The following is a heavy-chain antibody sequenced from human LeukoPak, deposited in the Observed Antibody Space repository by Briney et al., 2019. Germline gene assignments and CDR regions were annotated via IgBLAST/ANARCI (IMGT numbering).Heavy chain of an antibody. CDR3: AKAFVGATTPTFDY. J-gene: IGHJ4*02. Sequence: GGSLRLSCADSGFTFSGYARSWVRQAPGKGLEWVSAISGSGGSTYYADSVKGRFTISRDNYKNTLYLQMNSLRAEDTAVYYCAKAFVGATTPTFDYWGQGTLVTVSS. V-gene: IGHV3-23*01. CDR2: ISGSGGST. CDR1: GFTFSGYA. D-gene: IGHD1-26*01.